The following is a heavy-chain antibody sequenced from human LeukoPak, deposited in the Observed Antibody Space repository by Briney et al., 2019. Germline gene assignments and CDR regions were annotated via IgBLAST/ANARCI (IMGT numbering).Heavy chain of an antibody. J-gene: IGHJ4*02. CDR1: GESISRSTYY. D-gene: IGHD6-25*01. CDR2: VYYGRSP. Sequence: SETPSLTCTVSGESISRSTYYWAWIRQPPGKGLEWIGSVYYGRSPYFNPSLESRATISVDTSKNHFSLKMSSVTAADTAVYYCARSSGTGTFSYWGQGTLVTVSS. CDR3: ARSSGTGTFSY. V-gene: IGHV4-39*02.